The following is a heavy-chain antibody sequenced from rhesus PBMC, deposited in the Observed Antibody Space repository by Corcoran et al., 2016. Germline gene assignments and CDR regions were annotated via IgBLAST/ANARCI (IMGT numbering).Heavy chain of an antibody. V-gene: IGHV4-93*02. J-gene: IGHJ2*01. CDR3: ARLNYGWYFDL. CDR2: IYGSGGST. D-gene: IGHD3-9*01. Sequence: QVQLQESGPAVVKPSETLSLTCAVSGGSISSSNWWSWIRQSPGKGLEWIGGIYGSGGSTEYNPSRKSRVTISIDTSKNQFSLKLSSVTAADTAVYYCARLNYGWYFDLWGPGTPITISS. CDR1: GGSISSSNW.